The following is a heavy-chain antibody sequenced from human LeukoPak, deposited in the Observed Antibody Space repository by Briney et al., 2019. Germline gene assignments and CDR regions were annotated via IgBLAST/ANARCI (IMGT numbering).Heavy chain of an antibody. J-gene: IGHJ4*02. Sequence: SETLSLTCTVSGGSISSSSYYWGWIRQHPGKGLEWIGYIYYSGSTYYNPSLKSRVTISVDTSKNQFSLKLSSVTAADTAVYYCARTDDSSGYSFDYWGQGTLVTVSS. D-gene: IGHD3-22*01. CDR3: ARTDDSSGYSFDY. CDR2: IYYSGST. V-gene: IGHV4-31*03. CDR1: GGSISSSSYY.